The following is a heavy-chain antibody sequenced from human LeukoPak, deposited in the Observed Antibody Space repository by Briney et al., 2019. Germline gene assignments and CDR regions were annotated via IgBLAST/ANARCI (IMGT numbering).Heavy chain of an antibody. Sequence: PSETLSLTCTVSGGSISSGDYYWSWIRQPPGKGLEWIGYIYYSGSTYYNPSLKSRVTTSVDTSKNQFSLKLSSVTAADTAVYYCARGEWELPIDYWGQGTLVTVSS. V-gene: IGHV4-30-4*01. CDR2: IYYSGST. CDR1: GGSISSGDYY. J-gene: IGHJ4*02. D-gene: IGHD1-26*01. CDR3: ARGEWELPIDY.